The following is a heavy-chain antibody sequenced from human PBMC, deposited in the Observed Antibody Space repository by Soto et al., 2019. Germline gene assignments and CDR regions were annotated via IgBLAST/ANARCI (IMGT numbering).Heavy chain of an antibody. CDR3: ARRSWRGIVATRTVYFDY. D-gene: IGHD5-12*01. V-gene: IGHV4-34*01. Sequence: QVQLQQWGAGLLKPSETLSLTCAVYGGSFSGYYWSWIRQPPGKGLECSGEINHSGSTNYNPPLKSRVTISVDTSKNQCSLKLSSVTAADTAVYYCARRSWRGIVATRTVYFDYWGQGTLVTVSS. CDR2: INHSGST. J-gene: IGHJ4*02. CDR1: GGSFSGYY.